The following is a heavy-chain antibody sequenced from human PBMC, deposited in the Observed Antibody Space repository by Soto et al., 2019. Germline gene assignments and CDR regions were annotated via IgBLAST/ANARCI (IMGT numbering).Heavy chain of an antibody. Sequence: PSETLSLTCTVSGGSISSSSYYWGWIRQPPGKGLEWIGSIYYSGSTYYNPSLKSRVTISVDTSKNQFSLKLSSVTAADTAVYYCATVSSPWAYWGQGTLVTVS. V-gene: IGHV4-39*01. CDR1: GGSISSSSYY. J-gene: IGHJ4*02. D-gene: IGHD6-6*01. CDR3: ATVSSPWAY. CDR2: IYYSGST.